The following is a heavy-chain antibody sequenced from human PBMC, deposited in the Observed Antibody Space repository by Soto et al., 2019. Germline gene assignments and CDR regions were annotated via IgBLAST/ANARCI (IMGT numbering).Heavy chain of an antibody. J-gene: IGHJ3*02. CDR2: ISGNGGST. Sequence: GGSLRLSCAVSGFTFSNYAMSWVRQAPGKGLEWASSISGNGGSTYYADSVKGRFTISRDNSKNTLYLQMNSLRAEDTALYYCAKKDGTDGYYDAFDIWGQGTIVTVSS. CDR1: GFTFSNYA. V-gene: IGHV3-23*01. CDR3: AKKDGTDGYYDAFDI. D-gene: IGHD3-22*01.